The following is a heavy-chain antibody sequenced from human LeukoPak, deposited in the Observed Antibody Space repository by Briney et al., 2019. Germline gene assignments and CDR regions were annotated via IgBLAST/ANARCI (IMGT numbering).Heavy chain of an antibody. CDR2: IAYDGSRA. Sequence: GGSLRLSCAGSGFTFGGYDMHWFRQTPGKGLEWVAVIAYDGSRAFYADSVNGRFTISRDNTKNTMSVQMDDLRAEDTAVYYCTRYNNDHFDYWGQGTLVTVSS. V-gene: IGHV3-33*01. CDR1: GFTFGGYD. D-gene: IGHD1-14*01. CDR3: TRYNNDHFDY. J-gene: IGHJ4*02.